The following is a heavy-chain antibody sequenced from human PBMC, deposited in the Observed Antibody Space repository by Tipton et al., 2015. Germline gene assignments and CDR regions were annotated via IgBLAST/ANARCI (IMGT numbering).Heavy chain of an antibody. CDR3: AAFCYGGNCPDY. V-gene: IGHV4-59*01. CDR2: VFHTGAT. CDR1: GVSISSYY. D-gene: IGHD2-15*01. Sequence: TLSLTCTVSGVSISSYYWTWIRQPPGKGLQWVGNVFHTGATSYNSSLKSRLTFFIDTSKNQVSLRLSSVTAADTAVYYCAAFCYGGNCPDYWGQGTLVIVSA. J-gene: IGHJ4*02.